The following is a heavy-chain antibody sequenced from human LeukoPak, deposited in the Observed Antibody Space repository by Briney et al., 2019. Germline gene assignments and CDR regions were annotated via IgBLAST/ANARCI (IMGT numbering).Heavy chain of an antibody. D-gene: IGHD1-14*01. CDR3: ARAAATSREPVPFDY. Sequence: PSETLSLTCTVSVGSISSYYWSWIRQPPGKGLEWSGYIYYSGSTNYNPSLKSRVTISVDTSKNQFSLKLSSVTAADTAVYYCARAAATSREPVPFDYWGQGTLVTVSS. J-gene: IGHJ4*02. V-gene: IGHV4-59*01. CDR2: IYYSGST. CDR1: VGSISSYY.